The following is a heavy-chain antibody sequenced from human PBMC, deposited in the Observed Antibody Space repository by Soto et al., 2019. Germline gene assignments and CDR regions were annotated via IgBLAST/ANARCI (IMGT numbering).Heavy chain of an antibody. V-gene: IGHV1-3*01. D-gene: IGHD3-16*02. CDR3: ARDGPLTFGGLIVFYYGMDV. CDR2: INAGNGNT. J-gene: IGHJ6*02. CDR1: GYTFTSYA. Sequence: ASVKVSCKASGYTFTSYAMHWVRQAPGQRLEWMGWINAGNGNTKYSQKFQGRVTITRDTSASTAYMELSSLRSEDTAVYYCARDGPLTFGGLIVFYYGMDVWGQGTTVTVSS.